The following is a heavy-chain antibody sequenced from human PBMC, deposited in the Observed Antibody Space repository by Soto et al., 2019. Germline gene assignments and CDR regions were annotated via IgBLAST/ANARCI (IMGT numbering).Heavy chain of an antibody. D-gene: IGHD1-26*01. CDR3: ARDAAVGLFDY. V-gene: IGHV1-18*01. J-gene: IGHJ4*02. Sequence: ASVKVSCKASGYTFTSYGISWVRQAPGQGLEWMGWINPYNGNTKYSQKLQGRVTMTTDTSTSTAYMELRSLRSDDTAVYYCARDAAVGLFDYWGQGTLVTVSS. CDR1: GYTFTSYG. CDR2: INPYNGNT.